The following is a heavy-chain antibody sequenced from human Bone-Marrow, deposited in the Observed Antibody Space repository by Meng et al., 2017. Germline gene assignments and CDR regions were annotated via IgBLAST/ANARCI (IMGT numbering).Heavy chain of an antibody. D-gene: IGHD3-16*01. J-gene: IGHJ4*02. CDR1: GYTFTGYY. CDR2: IIPIFGTA. CDR3: ARPMRVVTYYDYVWGSFAPFDY. V-gene: IGHV1-69*13. Sequence: SVKVSCKASGYTFTGYYMHWVRQAPGQGLEWMGGIIPIFGTANYAQKFQGRVTITADESTSTAYMELSSLRSEDTAVYYCARPMRVVTYYDYVWGSFAPFDYWGQGTLVTVSS.